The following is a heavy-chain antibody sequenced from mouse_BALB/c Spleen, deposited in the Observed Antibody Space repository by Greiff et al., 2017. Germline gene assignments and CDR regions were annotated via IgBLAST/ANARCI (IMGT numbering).Heavy chain of an antibody. V-gene: IGHV5-17*02. CDR1: GFTFSSFG. CDR3: ARPYYGSGPEGFDY. J-gene: IGHJ3*01. D-gene: IGHD1-1*01. Sequence: DVKLVESGRGLVQPGGSRKLSCAASGFTFSSFGMHWVRQAPEKGLEWVAYISSGSSTIYYADTVKGRFTISRDNPNNTLFMQMTSLRSEDTAMYYCARPYYGSGPEGFDYWGQGTPVTVSA. CDR2: ISSGSSTI.